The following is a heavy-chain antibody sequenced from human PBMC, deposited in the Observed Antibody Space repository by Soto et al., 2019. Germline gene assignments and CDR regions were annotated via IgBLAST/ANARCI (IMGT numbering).Heavy chain of an antibody. J-gene: IGHJ4*02. V-gene: IGHV1-18*01. CDR3: AIGSGIAVAGTFVY. Sequence: ASVKVSCKASGYTFPSYGISWVRQAPGQGLEWMGWISAYNGNTNYAQKLQGRVTMTTDTSTSTAYMELRSLRSDDTAVYYCAIGSGIAVAGTFVYWGQGTLVTVSS. D-gene: IGHD6-19*01. CDR1: GYTFPSYG. CDR2: ISAYNGNT.